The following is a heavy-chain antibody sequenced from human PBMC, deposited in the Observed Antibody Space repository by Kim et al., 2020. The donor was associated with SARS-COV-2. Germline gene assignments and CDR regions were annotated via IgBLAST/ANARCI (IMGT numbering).Heavy chain of an antibody. Sequence: GGSLRLSCEASELSVSTSYMSWVRQAPGKGLEWVSVIYSDGSTYYADSVKGRFTISRDISKNTLYFQMNSLRGEDTAVYYCARDQWLFTTGDYGMDVWGQGTTVTVSS. D-gene: IGHD6-19*01. J-gene: IGHJ6*02. CDR3: ARDQWLFTTGDYGMDV. CDR2: IYSDGST. V-gene: IGHV3-53*01. CDR1: ELSVSTSY.